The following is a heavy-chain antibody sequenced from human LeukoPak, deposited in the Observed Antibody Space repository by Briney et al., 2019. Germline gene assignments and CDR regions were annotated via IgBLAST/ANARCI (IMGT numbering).Heavy chain of an antibody. CDR3: ASPMGGENYFDY. J-gene: IGHJ4*02. D-gene: IGHD2-21*01. CDR1: RYTFTSYY. Sequence: GASVKVSCKASRYTFTSYYMHWVRQAPGQGLEWMGIINPSGGSTSYAQKFQGRVTMTRDTSTSTVYMELSRLRSEDTAVYYCASPMGGENYFDYWGQGTLVTVSS. V-gene: IGHV1-46*01. CDR2: INPSGGST.